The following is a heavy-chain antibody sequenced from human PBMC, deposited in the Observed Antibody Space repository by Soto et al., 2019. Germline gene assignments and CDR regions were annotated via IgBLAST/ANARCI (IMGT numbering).Heavy chain of an antibody. Sequence: SETLSLTCAVSGGSISSGGYSWSWIRQPPGKGLEWIGYIYHSGSTYYNPSLKSRVTISVDRSKNQLSLKLSSVTAADTAVYYCARTLYYEDAFDLWGQGTMATVSS. CDR2: IYHSGST. V-gene: IGHV4-30-2*01. J-gene: IGHJ3*01. CDR1: GGSISSGGYS. D-gene: IGHD3-22*01. CDR3: ARTLYYEDAFDL.